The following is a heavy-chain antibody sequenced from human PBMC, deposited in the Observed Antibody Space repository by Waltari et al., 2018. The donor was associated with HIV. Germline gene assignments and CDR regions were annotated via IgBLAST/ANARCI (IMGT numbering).Heavy chain of an antibody. CDR2: INIDGSRI. J-gene: IGHJ4*02. D-gene: IGHD3-10*01. CDR1: GFSFSSYW. V-gene: IGHV3-74*01. Sequence: EVQLVQSGGGLIKPGGSLRLSCAASGFSFSSYWMHWVRQTPGKGLVWVSRINIDGSRIDYADSVRGRFTISRDSAKNTLSLQMNSLTEEDTAVYYCSRDTFGEYDYWGQGTLVTVSS. CDR3: SRDTFGEYDY.